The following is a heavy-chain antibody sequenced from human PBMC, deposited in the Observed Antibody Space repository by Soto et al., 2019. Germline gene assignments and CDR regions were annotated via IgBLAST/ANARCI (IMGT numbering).Heavy chain of an antibody. J-gene: IGHJ4*02. Sequence: ASETLSLTCTVSGGSISSGGYYWCWIRQHPGKGLEWIGYIYYSGSTNYNPSLKSRVTIAIDTSKNQFSLKLNSVTAADTAVYYCAKGNGWYYYWGQGTLVTVSS. CDR3: AKGNGWYYY. V-gene: IGHV4-61*08. D-gene: IGHD6-19*01. CDR2: IYYSGST. CDR1: GGSISSGGYY.